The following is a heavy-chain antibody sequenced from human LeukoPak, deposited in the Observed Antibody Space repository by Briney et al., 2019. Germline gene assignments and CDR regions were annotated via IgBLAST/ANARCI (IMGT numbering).Heavy chain of an antibody. CDR2: INSDGSST. Sequence: PGGSLRLSCAASRFTFSTYWMHWVRQAPGKGLVWVSRINSDGSSTGYADSVKGRFTISRDNSKNTLSLQMNSLRAEDTAVYYCARSPPGEYGDYFDYWGQGTLVTVSS. V-gene: IGHV3-74*01. CDR1: RFTFSTYW. J-gene: IGHJ4*02. D-gene: IGHD3-16*01. CDR3: ARSPPGEYGDYFDY.